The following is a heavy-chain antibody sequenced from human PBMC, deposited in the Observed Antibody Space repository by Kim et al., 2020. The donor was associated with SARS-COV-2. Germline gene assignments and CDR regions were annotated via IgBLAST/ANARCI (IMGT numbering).Heavy chain of an antibody. CDR3: TTDLRQESTLDY. J-gene: IGHJ4*02. D-gene: IGHD3-10*01. Sequence: GGSLRLSCVVSGLTFSNAWMRWVRQAPGKGLEWVGRIKSKSDGGTADYAATVKDRFTISRDDSETTVYLQMNSLKIEDTGVYYCTTDLRQESTLDYWGQG. CDR2: IKSKSDGGTA. V-gene: IGHV3-15*01. CDR1: GLTFSNAW.